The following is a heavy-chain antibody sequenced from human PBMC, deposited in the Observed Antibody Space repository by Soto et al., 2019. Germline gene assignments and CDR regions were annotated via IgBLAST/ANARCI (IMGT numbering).Heavy chain of an antibody. V-gene: IGHV3-30*18. D-gene: IGHD3-10*01. CDR1: GFTFSSYG. CDR2: ISYDGSNK. J-gene: IGHJ6*02. Sequence: GGSLRLSCAASGFTFSSYGMHWVRQAPGKGLEWVAVISYDGSNKYYADSVKGRFTISRDNSKNTLYLQMNSLRAEDTAVYYCAKVQFGSGSLTYYYYYGMDVWGQGTTVTVSS. CDR3: AKVQFGSGSLTYYYYYGMDV.